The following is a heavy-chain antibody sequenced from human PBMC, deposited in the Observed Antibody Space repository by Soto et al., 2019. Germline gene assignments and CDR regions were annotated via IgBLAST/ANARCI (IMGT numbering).Heavy chain of an antibody. CDR2: ISYDGSNK. V-gene: IGHV3-30-3*01. D-gene: IGHD3-22*01. CDR1: GFTFSSYA. Sequence: QVQLVESGGGVVQPGRSLRLSCAASGFTFSSYAMHWVRQAPGKGLEWVAVISYDGSNKYYADSVKGRFTISRDNSKNTLYLQMNSLRAEDTAVYYCARALEYYYGSSGYSPGDAFDIWGQGTMVTVSS. CDR3: ARALEYYYGSSGYSPGDAFDI. J-gene: IGHJ3*02.